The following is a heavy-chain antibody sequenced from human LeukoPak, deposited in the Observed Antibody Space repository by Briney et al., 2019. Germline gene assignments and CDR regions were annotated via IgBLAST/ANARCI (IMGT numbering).Heavy chain of an antibody. CDR3: AREAWFDP. CDR2: ISSTSSYI. J-gene: IGHJ5*02. Sequence: PGGSLRLSCVASGFTLSSYSMNWVRQAPGKGLEWVSVISSTSSYIRYAESAEGRFTISRDNAKNSLFLEMKSLRAEDTAVYYCAREAWFDPWGQGTLVTVSS. CDR1: GFTLSSYS. V-gene: IGHV3-21*06.